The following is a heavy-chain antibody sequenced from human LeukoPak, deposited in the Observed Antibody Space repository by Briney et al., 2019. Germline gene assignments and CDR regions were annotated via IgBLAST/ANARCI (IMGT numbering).Heavy chain of an antibody. CDR3: VRGGGYCITSTCRRNV. CDR1: GASISSGDYY. V-gene: IGHV4-30-4*08. J-gene: IGHJ6*04. D-gene: IGHD2-2*01. CDR2: IYYSGRI. Sequence: SETLSLTCTVSGASISSGDYYWSWIRQPPGKGLEWIGYIYYSGRIYYNSSLKSRVSISVDTSKNQFSLKVSSVTAADTAVYYCVRGGGYCITSTCRRNVWGKGTTVTVSS.